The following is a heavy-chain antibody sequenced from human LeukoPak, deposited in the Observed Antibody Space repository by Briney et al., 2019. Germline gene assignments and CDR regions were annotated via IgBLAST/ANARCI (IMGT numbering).Heavy chain of an antibody. D-gene: IGHD3-22*01. V-gene: IGHV3-23*01. CDR1: GFTFSSYA. Sequence: GGSLRLSCAASGFTFSSYAMSWVRQAPGKGLEWVSAISGSGGSTYYADSVKGRFTISRDNSKNTLYLQMNSLRAEDTAVYYCAKGPSPNYYDSSGPLGYWGQGTLVTVSS. CDR2: ISGSGGST. J-gene: IGHJ4*02. CDR3: AKGPSPNYYDSSGPLGY.